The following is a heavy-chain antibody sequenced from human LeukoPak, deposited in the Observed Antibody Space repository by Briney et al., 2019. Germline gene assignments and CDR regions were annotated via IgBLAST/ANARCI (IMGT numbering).Heavy chain of an antibody. D-gene: IGHD1-26*01. CDR3: ARVGGSSSLIDY. Sequence: ASVKVSCKVSGYTLTELSMHWVRQAPGKGLEWMGGFDPEDGETIYAQKFQGRVTMTEDTSTDTAYIQLSSLRSEDTAVYYCARVGGSSSLIDYWGQGTLVTVSS. V-gene: IGHV1-24*01. CDR1: GYTLTELS. J-gene: IGHJ4*02. CDR2: FDPEDGET.